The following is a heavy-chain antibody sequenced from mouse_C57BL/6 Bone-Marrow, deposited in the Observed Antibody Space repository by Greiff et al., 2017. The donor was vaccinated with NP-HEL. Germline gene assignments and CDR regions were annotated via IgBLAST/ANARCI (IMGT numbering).Heavy chain of an antibody. CDR1: GYTFTSYG. CDR3: ATYVYAMDY. V-gene: IGHV1-81*01. J-gene: IGHJ4*01. D-gene: IGHD2-14*01. CDR2: IYPRSGNT. Sequence: QVQLKQSGAELARPGASVKLSCKASGYTFTSYGISWVKQRTGQGLEWIGGIYPRSGNTYYNEKFKGKATLTADKSSSTAYMELRSLTSEDSAVYFCATYVYAMDYWGQGTSFTVSS.